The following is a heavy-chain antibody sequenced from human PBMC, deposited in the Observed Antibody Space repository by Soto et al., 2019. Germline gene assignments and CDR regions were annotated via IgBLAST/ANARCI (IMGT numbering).Heavy chain of an antibody. D-gene: IGHD3-3*01. CDR2: IYYSGST. Sequence: SETLSLTCTVSGGSISSYYWSWVRQPPGKGLEWIGYIYYSGSTNYNPSLKSRVTISVDTSKNQFSLKLSSVTAADTAVYYCARVDFWSGYFDYWGQGTLVTVSS. CDR3: ARVDFWSGYFDY. CDR1: GGSISSYY. J-gene: IGHJ4*02. V-gene: IGHV4-59*01.